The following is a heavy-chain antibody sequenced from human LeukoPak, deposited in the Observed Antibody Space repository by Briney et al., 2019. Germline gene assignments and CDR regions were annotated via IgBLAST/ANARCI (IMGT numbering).Heavy chain of an antibody. CDR2: IHHSGST. D-gene: IGHD5-18*01. CDR1: GYSISSGYY. J-gene: IGHJ4*02. V-gene: IGHV4-38-2*02. CDR3: ARQIGYSYGYFDY. Sequence: SETLSLTCTVSGYSISSGYYWGWIRQPPGKGLEWIGTIHHSGSTNYNPSLKSRVTIAVDTSKNQFSLKLSSVTAADTAVYFCARQIGYSYGYFDYWDQGTLVTVSS.